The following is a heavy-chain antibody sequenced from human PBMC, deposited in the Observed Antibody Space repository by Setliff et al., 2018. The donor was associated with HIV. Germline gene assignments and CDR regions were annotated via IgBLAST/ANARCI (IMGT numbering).Heavy chain of an antibody. D-gene: IGHD6-13*01. CDR3: ARGGIAAADKRDINF. CDR1: GYIFTSYY. V-gene: IGHV1-46*01. J-gene: IGHJ3*01. Sequence: VSCKASGYIFTSYYMHWVRQAPGQGLEWLGVINPSGGSTDYAQTFKDRVTMTKDTSTATVNMELRSLTSDDTAVYYCARGGIAAADKRDINFWGQGTMVTVSS. CDR2: INPSGGST.